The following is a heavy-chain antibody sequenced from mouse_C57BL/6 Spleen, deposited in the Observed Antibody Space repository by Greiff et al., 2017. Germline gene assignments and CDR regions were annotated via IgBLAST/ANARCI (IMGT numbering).Heavy chain of an antibody. CDR1: GFTFSSYA. CDR2: ISSGGDYI. J-gene: IGHJ1*03. D-gene: IGHD1-1*01. V-gene: IGHV5-9-1*02. CDR3: RRDRRGSSYEGYFDV. Sequence: EVKLMESGEGLVKPGGSLKLSCAASGFTFSSYAMSWVRQTPEKRLEWVAYISSGGDYIYYADTVKGRFTISRANARKTLYLHMSSLKSEDTAMYYCRRDRRGSSYEGYFDVWGTGTTVTVSS.